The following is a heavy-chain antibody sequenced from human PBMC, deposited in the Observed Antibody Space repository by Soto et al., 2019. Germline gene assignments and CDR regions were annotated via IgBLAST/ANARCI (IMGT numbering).Heavy chain of an antibody. D-gene: IGHD6-13*01. CDR2: ISAYNGNT. Sequence: ASVKVSCKASGYTFTSYGISWVRQAPGQGLEWMGWISAYNGNTNYAQKLQGRVTMTTDTSTSTAYMELRSLRSDDTAVYYCARTPDSSSWYYCYYYGMDVWGQGTTVTVSS. CDR3: ARTPDSSSWYYCYYYGMDV. CDR1: GYTFTSYG. V-gene: IGHV1-18*01. J-gene: IGHJ6*02.